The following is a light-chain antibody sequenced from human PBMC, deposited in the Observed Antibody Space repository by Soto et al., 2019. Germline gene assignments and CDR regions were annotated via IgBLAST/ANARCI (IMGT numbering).Light chain of an antibody. Sequence: DIQMTQSPSTLSASVGDRVTITCRASQNINTDLAWYQQQPGKVPNLLIYHASSLVTGVPSRFSGSGSGTEFTLTISSLQPDDFAAYYCQQYSTFWTFGQGTKVEIK. CDR3: QQYSTFWT. J-gene: IGKJ1*01. CDR1: QNINTD. V-gene: IGKV1-5*01. CDR2: HAS.